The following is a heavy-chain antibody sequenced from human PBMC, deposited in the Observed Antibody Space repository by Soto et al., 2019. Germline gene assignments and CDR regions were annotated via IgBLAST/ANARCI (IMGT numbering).Heavy chain of an antibody. V-gene: IGHV3-48*02. J-gene: IGHJ6*04. CDR3: ARDPTRITIFGVVIPQGYYYYGMDV. Sequence: GGSLRLSCAASGFTFSSYSMNWVRQAPGKGLEWVSYISSSSSTIYYADSVKGRFTISRDNAKNSLYLQMNSLRDEDTAVYYCARDPTRITIFGVVIPQGYYYYGMDVWGKGTTVTVSS. CDR2: ISSSSSTI. D-gene: IGHD3-3*01. CDR1: GFTFSSYS.